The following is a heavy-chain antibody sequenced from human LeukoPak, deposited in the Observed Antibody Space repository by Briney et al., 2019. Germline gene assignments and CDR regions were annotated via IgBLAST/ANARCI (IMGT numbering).Heavy chain of an antibody. J-gene: IGHJ4*02. CDR3: ARVSRVYYDSSGYPY. D-gene: IGHD3-22*01. CDR1: GFTFSNYA. Sequence: GGSLRLSCAVSGFTFSNYAMSWVRQAPGKGLEWVSYISSTSTTINYADSVKGRFTISRDNAKNSLYLQMNSLRAEDTAVYYCARVSRVYYDSSGYPYWGQGTLVAVSS. CDR2: ISSTSTTI. V-gene: IGHV3-48*01.